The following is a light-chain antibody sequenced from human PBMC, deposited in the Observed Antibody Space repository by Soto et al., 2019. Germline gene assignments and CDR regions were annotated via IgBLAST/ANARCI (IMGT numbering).Light chain of an antibody. V-gene: IGLV4-60*02. J-gene: IGLJ3*02. CDR3: ETWDSNTRV. Sequence: QSVLTQSSSASASLGSSVKLTCTLSSGHSSYIIAWHQQQPGKAPRFLLKLEVSGSYNKGSGVPDRVSGSSSGADRYLTISHLQFEDEADYYSETWDSNTRVFGGGTKLTVL. CDR2: LEVSGSY. CDR1: SGHSSYI.